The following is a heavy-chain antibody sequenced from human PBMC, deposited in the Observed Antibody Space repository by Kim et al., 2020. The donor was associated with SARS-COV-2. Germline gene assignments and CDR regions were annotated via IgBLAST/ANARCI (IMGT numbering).Heavy chain of an antibody. CDR2: IFYLGST. Sequence: ETLSLTCTVSRGSINDYFWSWIRQSPEKGLEWIGYIFYLGSTNYNPSLKSRVTISVDTSKNQFSLRLSSVTAADTATYYCARSSSSWNNWFDPWGQGTLVTVSS. J-gene: IGHJ5*02. CDR3: ARSSSSWNNWFDP. D-gene: IGHD6-13*01. CDR1: RGSINDYF. V-gene: IGHV4-59*01.